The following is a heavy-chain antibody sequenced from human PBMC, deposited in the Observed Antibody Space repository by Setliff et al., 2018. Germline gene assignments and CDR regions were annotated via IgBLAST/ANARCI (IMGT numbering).Heavy chain of an antibody. CDR3: ARGINTVSWTPKY. D-gene: IGHD2-2*02. Sequence: SETLSLTCTVSGGSIRSSYYYWGWIRQPPGKGLEWIGSIYYSGTTYYNPSLESRITMSVDTSNNRFSLKLTSVTAADTAVYYCARGINTVSWTPKYWGQGTLVTVSS. CDR2: IYYSGTT. CDR1: GGSIRSSYYY. J-gene: IGHJ4*02. V-gene: IGHV4-39*01.